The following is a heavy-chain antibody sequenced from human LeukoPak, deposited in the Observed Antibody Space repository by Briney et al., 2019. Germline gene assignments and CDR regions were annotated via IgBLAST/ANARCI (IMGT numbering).Heavy chain of an antibody. CDR3: AKLPPYGSGSYYGAFDI. J-gene: IGHJ3*02. D-gene: IGHD3-10*01. Sequence: PGGSLRLSCAASGFTFSSYAMSWVRQAPGKGLEWVSAISGSGGSTYYADSVKGRFTISRDNSKNTLYLQMNSLRAEDTAVYYCAKLPPYGSGSYYGAFDIWGQGTMVTVSS. CDR2: ISGSGGST. V-gene: IGHV3-23*01. CDR1: GFTFSSYA.